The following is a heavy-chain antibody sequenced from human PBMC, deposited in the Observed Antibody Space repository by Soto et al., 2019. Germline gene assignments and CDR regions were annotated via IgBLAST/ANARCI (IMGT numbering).Heavy chain of an antibody. V-gene: IGHV3-7*01. J-gene: IGHJ4*01. CDR1: GYSYGAYS. CDR3: AIDSGYGAASSVNHYLDC. D-gene: IGHD3-10*01. Sequence: LGGPMSLSWEASGYSYGAYSRVSVSKAPGKGLEWLATIKFDDSEKKYVDSVKGRFTMFRDHAKNSLYLQRDSLRAEDSAIYYCAIDSGYGAASSVNHYLDCWGHATRVTFSS. CDR2: IKFDDSEK.